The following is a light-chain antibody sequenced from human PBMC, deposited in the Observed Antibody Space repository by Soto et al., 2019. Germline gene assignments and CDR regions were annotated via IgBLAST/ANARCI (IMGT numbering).Light chain of an antibody. CDR1: SSDIGLYTF. CDR3: SSYGATSTL. CDR2: DVS. V-gene: IGLV2-14*03. Sequence: ALTQPASVSGSPGQSITIPCTGSSSDIGLYTFVSWYQQHPGKAPKLLIYDVSYRPSGISDRFSGSKSGNTASLTISGLQPEDEADYYCSSYGATSTLFGGGTKVTVL. J-gene: IGLJ2*01.